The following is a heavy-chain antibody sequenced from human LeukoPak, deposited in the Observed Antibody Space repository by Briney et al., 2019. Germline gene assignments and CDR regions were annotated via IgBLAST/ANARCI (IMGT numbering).Heavy chain of an antibody. CDR3: ARDGPRAGRGVIFDS. D-gene: IGHD3-10*01. CDR1: GFTFSSYW. Sequence: GGSLRLSCAASGFTFSSYWMHWVRQAPGKGLVWVSRIKTDGSNTNYADSVKGRFTISRDNSKNTLYLQMNSLRAEDTAVYYCARDGPRAGRGVIFDSWGQGTLVTVAS. V-gene: IGHV3-74*01. J-gene: IGHJ4*02. CDR2: IKTDGSNT.